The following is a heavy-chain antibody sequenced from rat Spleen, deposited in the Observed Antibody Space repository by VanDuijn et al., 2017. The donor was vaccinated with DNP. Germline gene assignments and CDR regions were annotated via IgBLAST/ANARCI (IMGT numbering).Heavy chain of an antibody. J-gene: IGHJ1*01. Sequence: EVQLVESGGDLVQPGRSLKLSCAASGFTFSNYDMAWVRQAPGKGLEWVASITFSGGNTYYRDSVKGRFTISRDNDRSTLYLQMNSLRSEDTATYYCTRGGFNYGSPYWYFDFWGPGTMVTVSS. D-gene: IGHD1-3*01. CDR3: TRGGFNYGSPYWYFDF. V-gene: IGHV5S23*01. CDR2: ITFSGGNT. CDR1: GFTFSNYD.